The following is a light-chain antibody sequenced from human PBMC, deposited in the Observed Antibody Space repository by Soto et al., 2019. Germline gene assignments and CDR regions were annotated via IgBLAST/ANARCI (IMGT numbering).Light chain of an antibody. J-gene: IGKJ1*01. CDR2: GAS. Sequence: EIVLTQSPGTLSLSPGERATLSCRASQSVSSSYLAWYQQKPGQAPRLLMYGASNRATGIPDRFSGSGSGTDFTLTISNLQPEDFASYYCLQDYSYPWTFGQGTKVDIK. V-gene: IGKV3-20*01. CDR3: LQDYSYPWT. CDR1: QSVSSSY.